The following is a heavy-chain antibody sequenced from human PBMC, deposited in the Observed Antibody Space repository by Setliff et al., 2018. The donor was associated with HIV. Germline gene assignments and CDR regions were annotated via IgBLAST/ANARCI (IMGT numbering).Heavy chain of an antibody. V-gene: IGHV1-18*01. D-gene: IGHD2-21*02. CDR2: STSYNNKA. Sequence: ASVKVSCKISGFLMTAYGINWVRQAPGQGPEWMGWSTSYNNKADFAPKFQGRVTLTTDTFTSTAYMELRSLRSDDTAVYYCARGGDPPYYFLGMDVWGQGTSVTVSS. CDR1: GFLMTAYG. J-gene: IGHJ6*02. CDR3: ARGGDPPYYFLGMDV.